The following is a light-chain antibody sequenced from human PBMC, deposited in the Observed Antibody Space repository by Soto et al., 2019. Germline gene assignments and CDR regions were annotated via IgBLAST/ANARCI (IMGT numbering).Light chain of an antibody. CDR3: QQRSHWPPIT. J-gene: IGKJ5*01. V-gene: IGKV3-11*01. CDR2: DAS. CDR1: QSISTY. Sequence: EILLTQSPPTLSLSPGESATLSCWASQSISTYLGWYQQKPGQAPRLLIYDASNRATGIPARFSGSESGTDFPLTISSLEPDDSAVYYCQQRSHWPPITFGQGTRLE.